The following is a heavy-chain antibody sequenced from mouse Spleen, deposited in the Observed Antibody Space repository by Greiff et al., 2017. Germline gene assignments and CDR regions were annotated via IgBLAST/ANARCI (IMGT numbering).Heavy chain of an antibody. V-gene: IGHV1-82*01. CDR3: ARDREDY. CDR2: IYPGDGDT. D-gene: IGHD3-2*01. J-gene: IGHJ2*01. Sequence: VKLMESGPELVKPGASVKISCKASGYAFSSSWMNWVKQRPGKGLEWIGRIYPGDGDTNYNGKFKGKATLTADKSSSTAYMQLSSLTSEDSAVYFCARDREDYWGQGTTLTVSS. CDR1: GYAFSSSW.